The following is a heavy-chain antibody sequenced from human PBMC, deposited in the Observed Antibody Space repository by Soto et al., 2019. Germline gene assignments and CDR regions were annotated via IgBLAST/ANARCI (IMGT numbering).Heavy chain of an antibody. Sequence: PSETLSLTCTGSGGSISSSSYYWGWIRQPPGKGLEWIGSIYYSGSTYYNPSLKSRVTISVDTSKNQFSLKLSSVTAADTAVYYCARLHMATSLSTPYAFDIWGQGTMVTVSS. CDR3: ARLHMATSLSTPYAFDI. V-gene: IGHV4-39*01. CDR1: GGSISSSSYY. J-gene: IGHJ3*02. CDR2: IYYSGST.